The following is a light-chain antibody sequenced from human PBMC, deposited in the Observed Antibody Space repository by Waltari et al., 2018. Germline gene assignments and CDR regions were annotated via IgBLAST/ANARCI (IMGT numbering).Light chain of an antibody. CDR3: QVWDSSSDHGV. CDR2: YDS. J-gene: IGLJ2*01. Sequence: SYVLTQPPSVSVAPGKTARITCGGNNIGRKSVHWYQQKPGQAPVLVIYYDSDRPSGIPERFSGSNSGNTATLTISRVEAGDEADYYCQVWDSSSDHGVFGGGTKLTVL. CDR1: NIGRKS. V-gene: IGLV3-21*04.